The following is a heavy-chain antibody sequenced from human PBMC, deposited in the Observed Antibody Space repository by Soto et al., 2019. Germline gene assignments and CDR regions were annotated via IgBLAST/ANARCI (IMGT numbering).Heavy chain of an antibody. V-gene: IGHV3-23*01. D-gene: IGHD5-18*01. Sequence: EVHLLESGGGFLQPGGSLRLSCAASGFSFSIFAMNWVRQAPGKGLEWVSTISSGGGTTLYADSVKGRFTISRDNSKNTMSLQRNSLRAEDTAVYYCVRGYSYVWGQGTLVTVAS. CDR3: VRGYSYV. CDR1: GFSFSIFA. J-gene: IGHJ4*02. CDR2: ISSGGGTT.